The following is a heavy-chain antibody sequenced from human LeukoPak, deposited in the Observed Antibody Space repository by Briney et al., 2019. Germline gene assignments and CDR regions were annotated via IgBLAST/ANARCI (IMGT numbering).Heavy chain of an antibody. V-gene: IGHV3-30-3*01. CDR2: ILYDGSNK. CDR1: GFTFSTYA. J-gene: IGHJ4*02. Sequence: PGTSLRLSCAASGFTFSTYAMHWVRQGPGKGLEWVAVILYDGSNKFYADSVKGRFTISRDNSKNTLYLQMSSLSAEDTAVYYCARTTTPHYYGSGSYALGYWGQGTLVTVPS. D-gene: IGHD3-10*01. CDR3: ARTTTPHYYGSGSYALGY.